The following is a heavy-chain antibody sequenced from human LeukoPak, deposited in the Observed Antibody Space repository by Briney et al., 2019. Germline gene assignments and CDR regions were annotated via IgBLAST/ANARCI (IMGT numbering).Heavy chain of an antibody. J-gene: IGHJ4*02. CDR1: GFIFSDYY. Sequence: PGGSLRLSCAASGFIFSDYYMSWIRQAPGKGLQWISHITNTGRTTYYADSVKGRFTISRDNAQNSLFLQMNSLRVEDTAVYFCAMSSQSRGHFWGQGTLVAVSS. CDR3: AMSSQSRGHF. CDR2: ITNTGRTT. V-gene: IGHV3-11*01. D-gene: IGHD2-2*01.